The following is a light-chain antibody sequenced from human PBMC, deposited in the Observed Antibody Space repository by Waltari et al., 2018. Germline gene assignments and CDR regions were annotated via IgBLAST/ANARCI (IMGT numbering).Light chain of an antibody. CDR2: SAS. Sequence: EVVLTQSPATLSLSPGERATLSCRAGQSVSVNLAWYQQRPGQAPRLLIYSASTRATGIAAMFSGRGSGTEFTLTISSLESEEFAVYYCQQSHNWPPLTFGGGTKVEIK. V-gene: IGKV3-15*01. CDR3: QQSHNWPPLT. CDR1: QSVSVN. J-gene: IGKJ4*01.